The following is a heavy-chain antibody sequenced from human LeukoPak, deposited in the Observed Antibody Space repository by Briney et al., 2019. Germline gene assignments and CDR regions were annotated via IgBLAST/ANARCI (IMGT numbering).Heavy chain of an antibody. J-gene: IGHJ4*02. CDR2: IYPGDSDT. D-gene: IGHD3-16*01. CDR1: GYSFTSYW. V-gene: IGHV5-51*01. CDR3: AVDYSDYNFDY. Sequence: GASLQISSKGSGYSFTSYWIGWVRQMPGKGLEWMGIIYPGDSDTRYSPSFQGQVTISADKSISTAYLQWSSLKASDTAVYYCAVDYSDYNFDYWGQGTLVTVSS.